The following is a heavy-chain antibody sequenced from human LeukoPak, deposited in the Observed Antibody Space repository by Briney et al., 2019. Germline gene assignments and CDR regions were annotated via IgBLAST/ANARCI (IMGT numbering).Heavy chain of an antibody. D-gene: IGHD6-13*01. J-gene: IGHJ4*02. CDR1: GGSFSGYY. Sequence: SETLSLTCAVYGGSFSGYYWSWIRQPPGEGLEWIGEINHSGSSNYNPSLKRRVTISVDTSKNEFSLKLSSVTAADTAVYYCARAGIAAAPDYWGQGTLVTVSS. CDR3: ARAGIAAAPDY. CDR2: INHSGSS. V-gene: IGHV4-34*01.